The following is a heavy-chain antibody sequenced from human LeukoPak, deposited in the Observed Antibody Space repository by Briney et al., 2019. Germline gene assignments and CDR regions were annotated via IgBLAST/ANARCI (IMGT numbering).Heavy chain of an antibody. CDR1: GFTFGGSA. CDR3: AKIDSPRVGWRAPFDY. V-gene: IGHV3-23*01. D-gene: IGHD6-19*01. Sequence: GGSLRLSCEASGFTFGGSAMSWVRQAPGKGLEWISDISGAGRETYYADSVKGRFTISRDNSKNTLYLQLSSLGAEDTAVYFCAKIDSPRVGWRAPFDYWGQGTLVTVSS. J-gene: IGHJ4*02. CDR2: ISGAGRET.